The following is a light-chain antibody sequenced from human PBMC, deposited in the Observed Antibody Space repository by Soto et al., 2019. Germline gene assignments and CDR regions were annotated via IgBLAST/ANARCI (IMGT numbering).Light chain of an antibody. CDR2: GNS. CDR1: SSNIGAVHD. J-gene: IGLJ3*02. Sequence: QSVLTQPPSVSGAPGQRVTISCTGSSSNIGAVHDVHWYQQLPGTAPKLLIYGNSNRPSGVPDRFSGSKSGTSASLAITGLQAEDEADYYCQSYDSSLSGWVFGGGTKLTVL. CDR3: QSYDSSLSGWV. V-gene: IGLV1-40*01.